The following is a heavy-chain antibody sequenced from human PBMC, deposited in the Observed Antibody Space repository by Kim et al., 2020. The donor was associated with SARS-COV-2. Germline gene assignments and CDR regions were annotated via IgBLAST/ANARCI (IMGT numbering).Heavy chain of an antibody. D-gene: IGHD2-15*01. J-gene: IGHJ4*02. CDR2: IRSKAYGGTT. V-gene: IGHV3-49*03. CDR1: GFTCGDYA. CDR3: TRGRGGRTRTYYFDY. Sequence: GGSLRLFCTASGFTCGDYAMSWFRQAPGKGLEWVGFIRSKAYGGTTEYAASVKGRFTISRDDSKSIAYLQMNSLKTEDTAVYYCTRGRGGRTRTYYFDYWGQGTLVTVSS.